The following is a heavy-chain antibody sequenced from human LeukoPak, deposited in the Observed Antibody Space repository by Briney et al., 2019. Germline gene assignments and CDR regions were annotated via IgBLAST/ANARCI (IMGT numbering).Heavy chain of an antibody. CDR1: GGSISSGGYY. J-gene: IGHJ5*02. CDR3: ATETTVTTFGFDP. D-gene: IGHD4-17*01. CDR2: IYYSGST. V-gene: IGHV4-31*03. Sequence: SETLSLTCTVSGGSISSGGYYWSWIRQHPGKGLEWIGYIYYSGSTYYNPSLKSRVTISVDTSKDQFSLKLSSVTAADTAVYYCATETTVTTFGFDPWGQGTLVTVSS.